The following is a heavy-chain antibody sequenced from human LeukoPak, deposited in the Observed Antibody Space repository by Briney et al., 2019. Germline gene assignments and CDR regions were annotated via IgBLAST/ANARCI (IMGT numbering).Heavy chain of an antibody. J-gene: IGHJ4*02. CDR2: INHSGST. V-gene: IGHV4-34*01. CDR1: GGSFSGYY. CDR3: ARGSYYYDSSGYYYSSRGYYFDY. D-gene: IGHD3-22*01. Sequence: SETLSLTCAVYGGSFSGYYWSWIRQPPGKGLEWIGEINHSGSTTYNPSLKSRVTISVDTSKNQFSLKLSSVTAADTAVYYCARGSYYYDSSGYYYSSRGYYFDYWGQGTLVTVSS.